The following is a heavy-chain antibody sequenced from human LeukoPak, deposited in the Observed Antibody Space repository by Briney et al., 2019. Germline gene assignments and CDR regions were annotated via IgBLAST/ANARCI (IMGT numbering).Heavy chain of an antibody. CDR1: GYTFTNYY. J-gene: IGHJ4*02. Sequence: ASVKVSCKASGYTFTNYYMHWVRQAPGQGLEWMGIIDPSGGSTSYSRKFQGRVTMTRDTSMSTVYMELSSLRSEDTAVYYCARDNTTTGPFDYWGQGTLVTVSS. CDR3: ARDNTTTGPFDY. CDR2: IDPSGGST. D-gene: IGHD1-1*01. V-gene: IGHV1-46*01.